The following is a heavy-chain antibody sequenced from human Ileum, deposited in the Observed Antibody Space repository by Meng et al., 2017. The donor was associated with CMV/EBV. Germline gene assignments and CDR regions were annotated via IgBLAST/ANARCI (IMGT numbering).Heavy chain of an antibody. D-gene: IGHD7-27*01. CDR3: ARGKLGIDY. CDR2: IKQDGSEQ. J-gene: IGHJ4*02. Sequence: GESLKISCAASGFTFSNYWMSWVRQAPGKGLEWVANIKQDGSEQHYVDSVKGRFTISRDNAKNSLYLEMNSLRAEDTAVYYCARGKLGIDYWGQGTLVTVSS. V-gene: IGHV3-7*01. CDR1: GFTFSNYW.